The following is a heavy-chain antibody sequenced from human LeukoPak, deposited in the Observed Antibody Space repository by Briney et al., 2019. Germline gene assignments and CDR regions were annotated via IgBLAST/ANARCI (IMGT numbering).Heavy chain of an antibody. J-gene: IGHJ3*02. CDR1: GYTFTGYY. D-gene: IGHD5-18*01. CDR2: INPNSGGT. Sequence: ASVKVSCKASGYTFTGYYMHWVRQAPGQGLEWMGWINPNSGGTSYAQKFQGRVTMTRDTSISTAYMELSRLTSDDTALYYCARGPHTGAFDIWGQGIMVTVSS. V-gene: IGHV1-2*02. CDR3: ARGPHTGAFDI.